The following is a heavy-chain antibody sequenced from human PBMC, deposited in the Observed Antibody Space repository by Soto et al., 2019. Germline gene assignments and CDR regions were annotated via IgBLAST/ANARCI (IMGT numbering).Heavy chain of an antibody. Sequence: QVQLVESGGGVVQPGRSLRLSCAASGFTFSSYGMHWVRQAPGKGLEWVAVISYDGSNKYYADSVKGRFTISRDNSKNTLYLQMNSLRAEDTAVYYCAKDRLNYDYIWGRLDYWGQGTLVTVSS. CDR2: ISYDGSNK. CDR3: AKDRLNYDYIWGRLDY. D-gene: IGHD3-16*01. CDR1: GFTFSSYG. J-gene: IGHJ4*02. V-gene: IGHV3-30*18.